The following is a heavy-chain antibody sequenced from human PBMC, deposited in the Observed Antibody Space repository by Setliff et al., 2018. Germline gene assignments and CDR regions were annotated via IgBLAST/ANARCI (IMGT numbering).Heavy chain of an antibody. Sequence: GGSLRLSCAASGFTFSDHYMTWVRQAPGKGLEWVANIRQDGSDKYYVGSVRGRFTISRDNSKNTLYLQMNSLRPEDTAVYYCARTCSGSGCYAGLESWGQGTPVTVSS. CDR2: IRQDGSDK. CDR1: GFTFSDHY. V-gene: IGHV3-7*01. CDR3: ARTCSGSGCYAGLES. J-gene: IGHJ4*02. D-gene: IGHD2-15*01.